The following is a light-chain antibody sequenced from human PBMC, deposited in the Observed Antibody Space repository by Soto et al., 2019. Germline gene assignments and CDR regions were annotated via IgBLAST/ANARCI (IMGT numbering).Light chain of an antibody. CDR2: GAS. CDR1: QSVSSN. Sequence: EIVLTQSPCTLSLSPGDRATISCRASQSVSSNLAWYQQKPGQAPRLLIYGASTRATGIPARFSGSGSGTEFTLTISSLQSEDFAVYYCQQYNNWPLTFGGGTKVDIK. J-gene: IGKJ4*01. CDR3: QQYNNWPLT. V-gene: IGKV3-15*01.